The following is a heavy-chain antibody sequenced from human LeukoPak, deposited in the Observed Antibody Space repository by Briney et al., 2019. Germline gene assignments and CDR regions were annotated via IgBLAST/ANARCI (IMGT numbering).Heavy chain of an antibody. CDR2: IKQDGSEK. V-gene: IGHV3-7*01. CDR1: GFTFSSYW. CDR3: ASYYYDSSGYSYYFDY. D-gene: IGHD3-22*01. Sequence: PGGSLRLSCAASGFTFSSYWMSWVRQAPGKGLEWVANIKQDGSEKYYVDSVKGRFTISRDNAKNSLYLQMNSLGAEDTAVYYCASYYYDSSGYSYYFDYRGQGTLVTVSS. J-gene: IGHJ4*02.